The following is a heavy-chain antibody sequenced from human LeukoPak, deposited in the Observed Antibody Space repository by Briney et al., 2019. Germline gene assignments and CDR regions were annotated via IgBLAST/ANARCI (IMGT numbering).Heavy chain of an antibody. D-gene: IGHD3-10*01. Sequence: SETLSLTCSVSGGLITTSIHYWAWIRQPPGKGLEWIGSIYYSGSTYYNPSLKSRVTISVDTSKNQFSLKLSSVTAADTAVYYCARRSVRPNSPFDYWGQGTLVTVSS. CDR2: IYYSGST. CDR1: GGLITTSIHY. CDR3: ARRSVRPNSPFDY. J-gene: IGHJ4*02. V-gene: IGHV4-39*01.